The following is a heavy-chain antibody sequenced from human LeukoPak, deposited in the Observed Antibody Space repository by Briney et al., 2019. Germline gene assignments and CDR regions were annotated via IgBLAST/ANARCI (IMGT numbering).Heavy chain of an antibody. Sequence: PGGSLRLSCEASGFIFSNYGMHWVRQAPGKGLEWVALIWYDGQTKFYADSVKGRFTISRDNSGNTLFLQMSSLRVEDTAIYYCAREWGRIAVAGGPGYWGQGALVIVSS. D-gene: IGHD6-19*01. CDR3: AREWGRIAVAGGPGY. CDR2: IWYDGQTK. CDR1: GFIFSNYG. J-gene: IGHJ4*02. V-gene: IGHV3-33*01.